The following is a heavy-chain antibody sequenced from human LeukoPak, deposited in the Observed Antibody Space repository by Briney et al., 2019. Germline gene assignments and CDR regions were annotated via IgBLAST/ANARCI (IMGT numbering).Heavy chain of an antibody. V-gene: IGHV3-21*01. Sequence: PGGSLRLSCAASGFTFSSYSMNWVRQAPGKGLEWVSSISSSSSYIYYADSVKGRFTISRDNAKNSLYLQMNSLRAEDTALYFCTMRIAVAGSLDYWGQGTLVTVSS. CDR3: TMRIAVAGSLDY. CDR1: GFTFSSYS. D-gene: IGHD6-19*01. CDR2: ISSSSSYI. J-gene: IGHJ4*02.